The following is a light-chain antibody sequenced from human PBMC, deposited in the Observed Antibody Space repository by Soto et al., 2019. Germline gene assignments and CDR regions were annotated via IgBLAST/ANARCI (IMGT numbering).Light chain of an antibody. CDR1: SSDVGGYNY. J-gene: IGLJ3*02. CDR2: DVH. Sequence: QSALTQPRSVSGSPGQSVTISCTGTSSDVGGYNYVSWYLQHPGKAPKVMIFDVHKRPSGVPDRFSGSKSGNTASLTISGLQAEDEADYYCCSYAGGDTWVFGGGTKVTV. V-gene: IGLV2-11*01. CDR3: CSYAGGDTWV.